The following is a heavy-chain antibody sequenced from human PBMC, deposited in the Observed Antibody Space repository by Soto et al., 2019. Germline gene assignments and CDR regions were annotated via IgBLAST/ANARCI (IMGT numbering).Heavy chain of an antibody. CDR3: ARDLEVVAANSLSRDYYYYYGMDV. CDR1: GFTFSSYA. D-gene: IGHD2-15*01. CDR2: ISYDGSNK. Sequence: GGSLRLSCGASGFTFSSYAMHWFRQAPGKGLEWVAVISYDGSNKYYADSVKGRFTISRDNSKNTLYLQMNSLRAEDTAVYYCARDLEVVAANSLSRDYYYYYGMDVWGQGTTVTVSS. V-gene: IGHV3-30-3*01. J-gene: IGHJ6*02.